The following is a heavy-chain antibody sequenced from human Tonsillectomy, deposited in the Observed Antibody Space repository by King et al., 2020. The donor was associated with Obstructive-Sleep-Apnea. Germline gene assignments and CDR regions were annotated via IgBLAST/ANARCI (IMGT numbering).Heavy chain of an antibody. CDR3: TRAGGYCSGGSCYPDY. CDR2: IRSKANSYAT. J-gene: IGHJ4*02. D-gene: IGHD2-15*01. V-gene: IGHV3-73*01. CDR1: GFTFSGSA. Sequence: EVQLVESGGGLVQPGGSLKLSCAASGFTFSGSAMHWVRQASGKGLEWVGRIRSKANSYATAYAASVKGRFTISRDDSKNTAYLQMNSLKTEDTAVYYCTRAGGYCSGGSCYPDYWGQGTLVTVSS.